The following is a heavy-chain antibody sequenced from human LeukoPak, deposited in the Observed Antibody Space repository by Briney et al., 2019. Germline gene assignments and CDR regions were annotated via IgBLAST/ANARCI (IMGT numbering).Heavy chain of an antibody. CDR3: ARWSYDTSAHIDL. J-gene: IGHJ5*02. CDR2: INPKNGGL. CDR1: RYIFIDYY. Sequence: ASVKVSCKAFRYIFIDYYMHWVRQAPGQGLEWMGWINPKNGGLHYAQRFQGRVTLTSDTSISTVYMELSRLRSDDTAVYYCARWSYDTSAHIDLWGQGTLVTVSS. V-gene: IGHV1-2*02. D-gene: IGHD3-22*01.